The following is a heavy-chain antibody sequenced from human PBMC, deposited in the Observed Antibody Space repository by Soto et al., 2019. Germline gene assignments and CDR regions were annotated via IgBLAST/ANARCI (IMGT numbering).Heavy chain of an antibody. V-gene: IGHV3-33*01. CDR2: IWYDGSNK. J-gene: IGHJ6*02. CDR1: GFTFSSYG. Sequence: QVQLVESGGGVVQPGRSLRLSCAASGFTFSSYGMHWVRQAPGKGLEWVAVIWYDGSNKCYADSVKGRFTISRDNSKNTLYLQMNSLRAEDTAVYYCARDPTLDYYYGMDVWGQGTTVTVSS. CDR3: ARDPTLDYYYGMDV.